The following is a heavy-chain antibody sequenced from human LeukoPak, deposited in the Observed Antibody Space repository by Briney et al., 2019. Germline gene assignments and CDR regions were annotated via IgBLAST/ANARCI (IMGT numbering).Heavy chain of an antibody. V-gene: IGHV4-39*07. CDR1: GGSISSSSYY. J-gene: IGHJ3*02. Sequence: SEALSLTCTVSGGSISSSSYYWGWIRQPPGKGLEWIGSIYYSGSTYYNPSLKSRVTISVDTSKNQFSLKLSSVTAADTAVYYCARYSYYYDSSGYWDAFDIWGQGTIVTVSS. CDR3: ARYSYYYDSSGYWDAFDI. D-gene: IGHD3-22*01. CDR2: IYYSGST.